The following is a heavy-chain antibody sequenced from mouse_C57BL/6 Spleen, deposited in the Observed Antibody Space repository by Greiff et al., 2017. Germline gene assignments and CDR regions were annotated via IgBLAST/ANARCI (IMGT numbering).Heavy chain of an antibody. CDR2: ISDGGSYT. CDR1: GFTFSSYA. CDR3: ARAITTVVATDAMDY. J-gene: IGHJ4*01. Sequence: DVMLVESGGGLVKPGGSLKLSCAASGFTFSSYAMSWVRQTPEKRLEWVATISDGGSYTSYPDNVKGPFTISRDNAKNNLYLQKSHLKSEDTAMYYCARAITTVVATDAMDYWGQGTSVTVSA. V-gene: IGHV5-4*03. D-gene: IGHD1-1*01.